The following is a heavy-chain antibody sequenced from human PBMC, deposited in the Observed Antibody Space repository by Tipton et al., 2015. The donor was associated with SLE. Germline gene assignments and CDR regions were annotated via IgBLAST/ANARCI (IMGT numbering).Heavy chain of an antibody. V-gene: IGHV4-61*02. CDR1: GDSITSYNYY. CDR3: ARSPTRPGYFQH. J-gene: IGHJ1*01. Sequence: LRLSCSVSGDSITSYNYYWIWIRQPAGKGLEWIGRIYTSGSTNYNPSLKSRVTISVDTSKNQFSLKLSSVTAADTAVYYCARSPTRPGYFQHWGQGTLVIVSS. D-gene: IGHD3-10*01. CDR2: IYTSGST.